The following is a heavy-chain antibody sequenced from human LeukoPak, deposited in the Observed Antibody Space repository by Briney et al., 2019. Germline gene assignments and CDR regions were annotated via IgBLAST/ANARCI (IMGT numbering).Heavy chain of an antibody. J-gene: IGHJ6*02. CDR3: ARDGLWGSSTSTYYYYGMDV. CDR1: GFTFSTYA. Sequence: GGSLRLSCSASGFTFSTYAMSWVRQPPGKGLEWVSAIRGSGDSTYYAESVKGRFTISRDNSKNTLYLQMNSLRAEDTAVYYCARDGLWGSSTSTYYYYGMDVWGQGTTVTVSS. D-gene: IGHD2-2*01. V-gene: IGHV3-23*01. CDR2: IRGSGDST.